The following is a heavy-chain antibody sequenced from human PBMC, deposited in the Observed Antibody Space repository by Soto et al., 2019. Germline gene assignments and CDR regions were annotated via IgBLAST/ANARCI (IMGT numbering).Heavy chain of an antibody. CDR3: ARNRYSSSPDYDY. CDR2: IYHSGTT. V-gene: IGHV4-59*01. J-gene: IGHJ4*01. CDR1: GGSISSYY. Sequence: SETLSLTCTVSGGSISSYYWSWIRQPPGKGLEWIGYIYHSGTTHYNPSLKSRVTISADTSRNQFSLKLSSVTAADTAVYYGARNRYSSSPDYDYWGQGNLVIFSS. D-gene: IGHD6-6*01.